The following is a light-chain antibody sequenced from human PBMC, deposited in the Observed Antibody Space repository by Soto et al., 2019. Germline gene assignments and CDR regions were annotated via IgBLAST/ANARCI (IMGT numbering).Light chain of an antibody. CDR2: LGS. CDR3: MQALQTPWT. V-gene: IGKV2-28*01. Sequence: DIVMTQSPLSLHVTPGEPASISCRSSQSLLHSNGYNYLDWYLQKPGQSPQLLIYLGSNRASGVPDRFSGSGSGTDLTLKISRAEAEDVGVYYCMQALQTPWTFGQGTKVEIK. J-gene: IGKJ1*01. CDR1: QSLLHSNGYNY.